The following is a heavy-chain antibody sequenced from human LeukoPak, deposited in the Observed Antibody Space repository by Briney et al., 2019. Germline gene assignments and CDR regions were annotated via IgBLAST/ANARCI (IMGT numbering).Heavy chain of an antibody. Sequence: GGSLRLSCAASGFIFSSYAMSWVRQAPGKGLEWVSAISGSGGSTYYADSVKGRFTISRDNSKNTLYLQMNSLRAEDTAVYYCAKEGSYSSSWYWADYWGQGTLVTVSS. CDR1: GFIFSSYA. V-gene: IGHV3-23*01. D-gene: IGHD6-13*01. CDR2: ISGSGGST. CDR3: AKEGSYSSSWYWADY. J-gene: IGHJ4*02.